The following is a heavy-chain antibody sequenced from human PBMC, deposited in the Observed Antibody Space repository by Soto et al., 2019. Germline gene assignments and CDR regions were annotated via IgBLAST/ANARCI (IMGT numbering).Heavy chain of an antibody. CDR2: ISSNGVGT. D-gene: IGHD6-6*01. J-gene: IGHJ6*03. CDR3: ARRARPDFYYMDV. Sequence: PLGSLRLSCAASGFTLSGYAMDWVRQAPGKGLEYVSGISSNGVGTYYANSVQGRFTISRDNSKNTVYLQMGSLRPEDMAVYYCARRARPDFYYMDVWGKGTTVTVSS. V-gene: IGHV3-64*01. CDR1: GFTLSGYA.